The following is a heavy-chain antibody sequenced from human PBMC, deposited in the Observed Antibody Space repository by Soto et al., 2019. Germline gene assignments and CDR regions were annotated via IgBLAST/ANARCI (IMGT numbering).Heavy chain of an antibody. CDR1: GFTFSSHD. D-gene: IGHD6-13*01. Sequence: EVQLLESGGDLVLPGGSLRLSCAASGFTFSSHDMSWVGQTPGRGLEWVSSVTGSGSNTYYADSVKGRFTISRDNSKNTLYLQMNSLRAEDTAIFYCAKVAADGTNSWGQGTLVTVSS. CDR2: VTGSGSNT. V-gene: IGHV3-23*01. CDR3: AKVAADGTNS. J-gene: IGHJ1*01.